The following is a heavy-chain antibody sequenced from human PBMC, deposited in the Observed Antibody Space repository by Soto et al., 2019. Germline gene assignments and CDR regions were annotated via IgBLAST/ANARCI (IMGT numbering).Heavy chain of an antibody. CDR2: IDPSDSQT. V-gene: IGHV5-10-1*01. CDR1: GYSFAGYW. Sequence: LNISCKGSGYSFAGYWITWVRQKPGKGLEWMGRIDPSDSQTYYSPSFRGHVTISVTKSITTVFLQWSSLRASDTAMYYCARQIYDSDTGPNFQYYFDSWGQGTPVTVSS. D-gene: IGHD3-22*01. CDR3: ARQIYDSDTGPNFQYYFDS. J-gene: IGHJ4*02.